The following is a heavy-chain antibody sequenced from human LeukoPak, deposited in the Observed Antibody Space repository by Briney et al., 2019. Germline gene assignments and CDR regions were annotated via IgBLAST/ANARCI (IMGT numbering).Heavy chain of an antibody. CDR1: GGSISSGSYY. CDR2: IFYIGST. V-gene: IGHV4-39*02. Sequence: PSETLSLTCAVSGGSISSGSYYWGWIRQPPGKGLEWIGSIFYIGSTYYNPSLQSRVTICVDTSKNHFSLKLSSVTAADTAVYYCARSAGGWFGELYWGQGTLVTVSS. CDR3: ARSAGGWFGELY. D-gene: IGHD3-10*01. J-gene: IGHJ4*02.